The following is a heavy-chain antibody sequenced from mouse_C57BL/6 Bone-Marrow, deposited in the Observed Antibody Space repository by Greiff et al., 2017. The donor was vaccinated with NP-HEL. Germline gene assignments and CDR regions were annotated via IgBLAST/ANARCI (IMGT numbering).Heavy chain of an antibody. CDR2: IDPSDSYT. CDR1: GYTFTSYW. CDR3: AIRAY. J-gene: IGHJ3*01. V-gene: IGHV1-50*01. Sequence: VQLQQSGAELVKPGASVKLSCKASGYTFTSYWMQWVKQRPGQGLEWIGEIDPSDSYTNYNQKFKGKATLTVDTSSSTAYMQLSSLTAEDSAVYYCAIRAYWGQGTLVTVSA.